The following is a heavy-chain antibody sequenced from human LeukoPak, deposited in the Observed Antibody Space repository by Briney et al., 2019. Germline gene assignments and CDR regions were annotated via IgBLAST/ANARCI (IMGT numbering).Heavy chain of an antibody. Sequence: GGSLRLSCAASGFTVSSNYMSWVRQAPGKGLEWVSVIYSGGSTHYADSVKGRFTIPRHNSKNTLYLQMNSLRAEDTAVYYCARAPYSNPYYFDYWGQGTLVTVSS. CDR2: IYSGGST. D-gene: IGHD4-11*01. J-gene: IGHJ4*02. V-gene: IGHV3-53*04. CDR1: GFTVSSNY. CDR3: ARAPYSNPYYFDY.